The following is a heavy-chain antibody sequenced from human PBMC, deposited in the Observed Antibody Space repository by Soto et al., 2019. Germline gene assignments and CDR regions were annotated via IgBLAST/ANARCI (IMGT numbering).Heavy chain of an antibody. J-gene: IGHJ6*02. CDR1: GFTFSSYA. CDR2: ISGSGGST. Sequence: GSLRLSCAASGFTFSSYAMSWVRQAPGKGLEWVSAISGSGGSTYYADSVKGRFTISRDNSKNTLYLQMNSLRAEDTAVYYCAKDSGYDYYYYYGMDVWGQGTTVTVSS. CDR3: AKDSGYDYYYYYGMDV. V-gene: IGHV3-23*01. D-gene: IGHD5-12*01.